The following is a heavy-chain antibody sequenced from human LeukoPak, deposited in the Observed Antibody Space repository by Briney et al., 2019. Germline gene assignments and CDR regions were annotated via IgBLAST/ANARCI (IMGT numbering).Heavy chain of an antibody. J-gene: IGHJ4*02. CDR2: IKSKTDGGTT. CDR1: GFTFSNAW. D-gene: IGHD2-15*01. Sequence: GGSLRLSCAASGFTFSNAWMSWVRQAPGKGLEWVGRIKSKTDGGTTDYGAPVKGRFTISRDDSKNTLYLQMNSLKSEDTAVYCTTIRGFCSGRSCLGYWGQGTLVTVSS. CDR3: TTIRGFCSGRSCLGY. V-gene: IGHV3-15*01.